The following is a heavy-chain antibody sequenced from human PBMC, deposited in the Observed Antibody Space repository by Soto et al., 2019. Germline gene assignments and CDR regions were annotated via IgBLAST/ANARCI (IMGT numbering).Heavy chain of an antibody. D-gene: IGHD3-22*01. V-gene: IGHV4-39*01. CDR1: GGSISSSSYY. J-gene: IGHJ4*02. CDR2: ISYSGST. Sequence: SETLSLTCAVSGGSISSSSYYWGWIRQPPGKGLEWIGSISYSGSTYYNQSLKSRVTISVDTSKKQFSLKLSSVTAADTVLYYCASYYYDSSGYYYVPGVYWGQGTLVT. CDR3: ASYYYDSSGYYYVPGVY.